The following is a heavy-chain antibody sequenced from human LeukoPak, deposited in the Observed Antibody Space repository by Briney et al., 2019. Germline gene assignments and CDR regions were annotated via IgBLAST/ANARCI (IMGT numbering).Heavy chain of an antibody. CDR3: AKESLGVAVAGIPFDY. Sequence: PGGSLRLSCAASGFTFSSYAMSWVRQAPGEGLEWVSAISGSGGSTYYADSVKGRFTISRDNSKNTLYLQMNSLRAEDTAVYYCAKESLGVAVAGIPFDYWGQGTLVTVSS. J-gene: IGHJ4*02. V-gene: IGHV3-23*01. D-gene: IGHD6-19*01. CDR1: GFTFSSYA. CDR2: ISGSGGST.